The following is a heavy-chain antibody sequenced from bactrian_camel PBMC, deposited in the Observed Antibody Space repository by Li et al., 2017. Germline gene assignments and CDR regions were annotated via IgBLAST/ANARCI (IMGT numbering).Heavy chain of an antibody. D-gene: IGHD3*01. V-gene: IGHV3S54*01. CDR3: AADEDAYGASWTTQDEYAY. CDR2: VYVRGGST. J-gene: IGHJ4*01. Sequence: HVQLVESGGGSVQAGGSLRLSCAASGWRYTWCRMGWYRQAPGKEREGVGAVYVRGGSTYISDSVKDRFTISQDSAESTVYLQLNMVKAEDTAMYYCAADEDAYGASWTTQDEYAYWGQGTQVTVS. CDR1: GWRYTWCR.